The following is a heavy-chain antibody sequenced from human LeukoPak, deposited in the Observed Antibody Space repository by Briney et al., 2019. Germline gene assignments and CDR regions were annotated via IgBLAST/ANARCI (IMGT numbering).Heavy chain of an antibody. D-gene: IGHD3-10*01. Sequence: PSETLSLTCAVYGGSFSGYYWSWIRQPPGKGLEWIGEINHSGSTNYNPSLKSRVTISVDTSKNQFSPKLSSVTAADTAVYYCARLPRITMVRGVIPPLYYYYYMDVWGKGTTVTVSS. CDR2: INHSGST. J-gene: IGHJ6*03. V-gene: IGHV4-34*01. CDR1: GGSFSGYY. CDR3: ARLPRITMVRGVIPPLYYYYYMDV.